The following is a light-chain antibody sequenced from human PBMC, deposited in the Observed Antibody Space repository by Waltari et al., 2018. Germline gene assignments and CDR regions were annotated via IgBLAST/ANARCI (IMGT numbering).Light chain of an antibody. CDR3: QQYSDWPLT. J-gene: IGKJ4*01. CDR1: QSVNNK. CDR2: DVS. V-gene: IGKV3-15*01. Sequence: EIVMTQSPATLSVSPGERVTLSCRASQSVNNKLAWYQQKPGQAPRLLIYDVSTRATGIPTSSSGSGSGTEFTITISSLQSEDFAVYYCQQYSDWPLTFGGGTKVEIK.